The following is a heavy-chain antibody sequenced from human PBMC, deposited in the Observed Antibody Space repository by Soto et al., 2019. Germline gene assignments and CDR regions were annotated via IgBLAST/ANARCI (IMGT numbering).Heavy chain of an antibody. CDR2: IDPGDSYT. D-gene: IGHD6-13*01. Sequence: GESLKISCKGSGYSFTGYWISWVRQMPGKGLEWMGRIDPGDSYTNYSPSFQGHVTISADKSISTAYLQWSSLKASDTAVYYCASLAAAADYYYYGMDVWGQGTTVTVSS. J-gene: IGHJ6*02. V-gene: IGHV5-10-1*01. CDR1: GYSFTGYW. CDR3: ASLAAAADYYYYGMDV.